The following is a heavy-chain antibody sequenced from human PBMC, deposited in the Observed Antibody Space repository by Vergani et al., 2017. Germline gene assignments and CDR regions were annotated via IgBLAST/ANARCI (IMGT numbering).Heavy chain of an antibody. CDR2: ITWDGGTV. J-gene: IGHJ4*02. V-gene: IGHV3-43D*03. CDR1: GFTFDDFA. D-gene: IGHD4-11*01. Sequence: MQLVESGGGVVQPGRSLRLSCAASGFTFDDFAMHWVRQVPGKRLEWVSLITWDGGTVYYADSVKGRFVISRDNNKNSLFLQMNDLKPEDSALYYCAKDKTGSNWHYFDSWGQGTLVTVTS. CDR3: AKDKTGSNWHYFDS.